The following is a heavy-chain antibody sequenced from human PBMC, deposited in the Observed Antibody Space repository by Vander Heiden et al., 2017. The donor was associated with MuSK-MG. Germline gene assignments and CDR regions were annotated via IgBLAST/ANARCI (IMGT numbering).Heavy chain of an antibody. CDR3: AKDLHWATTGFYY. CDR1: GFTFSNYA. D-gene: IGHD3-10*01. J-gene: IGHJ4*01. CDR2: LTGSGGSP. V-gene: IGHV3-23*01. Sequence: VQLLESGGGLVTPGGSLRLSCAASGFTFSNYAMTWVRQAPGKGLEFVSSLTGSGGSPYYADSVRGRFTISRDNSKNTVFLQMNSLRAEDTALYYCAKDLHWATTGFYYWGHGALVTVSS.